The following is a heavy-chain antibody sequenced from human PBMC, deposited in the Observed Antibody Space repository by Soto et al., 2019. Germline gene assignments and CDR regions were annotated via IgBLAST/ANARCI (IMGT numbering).Heavy chain of an antibody. CDR2: ISSSGSSR. Sequence: EVHLVESGGGLVQPGGSLRLSCAASGFTFSRSNLNWVRQAPGKGLEWISYISSSGSSRHDADSVRGRFTISRDNARNSLYLQMNSLGDEDTAVYYCARASDYCSGSSGPQGAGWGQGTLVTVSS. J-gene: IGHJ3*01. D-gene: IGHD2-8*02. V-gene: IGHV3-48*02. CDR1: GFTFSRSN. CDR3: ARASDYCSGSSGPQGAG.